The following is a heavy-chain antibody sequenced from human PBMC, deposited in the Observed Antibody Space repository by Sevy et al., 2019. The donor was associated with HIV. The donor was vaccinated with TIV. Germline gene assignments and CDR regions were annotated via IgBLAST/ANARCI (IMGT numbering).Heavy chain of an antibody. CDR2: ISSRSSYI. Sequence: GGSLRLSCAASGFTFSIYSMTWVRQAPGKGLEWVSSISSRSSYIYYADSVKGRFTISRDNAKNSLYLQMNSLRAEDTAVKYGARGGYGSGGTGYDPPDSWGQGTLVTVSS. J-gene: IGHJ4*02. V-gene: IGHV3-21*01. CDR1: GFTFSIYS. D-gene: IGHD2-15*01. CDR3: ARGGYGSGGTGYDPPDS.